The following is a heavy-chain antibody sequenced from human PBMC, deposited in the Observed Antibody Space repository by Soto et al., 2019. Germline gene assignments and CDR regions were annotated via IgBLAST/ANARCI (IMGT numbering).Heavy chain of an antibody. CDR1: GFTFSSYA. CDR3: ARALPDGVYSSGWYGNGNYYFDY. Sequence: GGSLRLSCAASGFTFSSYAMHWVRQAPGKGLEWVAVISYDGSNKYYADSVKGRFTISRDNSKNTLYLQMNSLRAEDTAVYYCARALPDGVYSSGWYGNGNYYFDYWGQGTLVTVSS. V-gene: IGHV3-30-3*01. D-gene: IGHD6-19*01. J-gene: IGHJ4*02. CDR2: ISYDGSNK.